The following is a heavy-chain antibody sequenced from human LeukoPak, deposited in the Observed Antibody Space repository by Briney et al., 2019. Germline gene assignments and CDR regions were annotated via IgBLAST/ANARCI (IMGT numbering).Heavy chain of an antibody. V-gene: IGHV3-7*01. Sequence: GGSLRLSCAASGFTVSSYWMSWVRQAPGKGLEWVANIKQDGSEKYYVDSVKGRFTISRDNAKNSLYLQMNSLRAEDTAVYYCAIGDNFDYWGQGTLVTVCS. CDR3: AIGDNFDY. CDR1: GFTVSSYW. CDR2: IKQDGSEK. J-gene: IGHJ4*02.